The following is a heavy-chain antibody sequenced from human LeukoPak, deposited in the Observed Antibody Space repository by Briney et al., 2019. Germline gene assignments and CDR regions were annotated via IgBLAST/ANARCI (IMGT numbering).Heavy chain of an antibody. Sequence: SETLSLTCTVSGGSISSSSYYWGWIRPPPGKGLEWIGSIYYSGSAYYNPSLKSRVTISVDTSKNQFSLKLSSVTAADTAVYYCARLLIRFGEMTFDYWGQGTLVTVSS. J-gene: IGHJ4*02. V-gene: IGHV4-39*01. CDR2: IYYSGSA. CDR3: ARLLIRFGEMTFDY. D-gene: IGHD3-10*01. CDR1: GGSISSSSYY.